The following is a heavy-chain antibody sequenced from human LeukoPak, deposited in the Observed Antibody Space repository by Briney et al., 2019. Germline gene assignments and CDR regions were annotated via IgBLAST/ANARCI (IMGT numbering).Heavy chain of an antibody. CDR2: IKHSGGT. V-gene: IGHV4-34*01. D-gene: IGHD3-22*01. Sequence: SETLSLTCAVYGGSFRGYYWSWLRQPPGEGLEWIGEIKHSGGTNYNPSLKSRVTISVDTSKNQFSLKLSSVTAADTAVYYCARRPGCHYDSSGYYPKAMDVWGKGTTVTVSS. J-gene: IGHJ6*03. CDR1: GGSFRGYY. CDR3: ARRPGCHYDSSGYYPKAMDV.